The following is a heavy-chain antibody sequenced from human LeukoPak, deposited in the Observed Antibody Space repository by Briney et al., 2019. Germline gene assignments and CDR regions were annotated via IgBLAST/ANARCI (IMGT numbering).Heavy chain of an antibody. D-gene: IGHD3-22*01. J-gene: IGHJ4*02. CDR2: IIPIFGTA. V-gene: IGHV1-69*13. CDR1: GGTFSSYA. Sequence: ASVKVSCKASGGTFSSYAISWVRQAPGQGLEWMGGIIPIFGTANYAQKFQGRVTITADESTSTAYMELSSPRSEDTAVYYCARDRGSGYYLDYWGQGTLVTVSS. CDR3: ARDRGSGYYLDY.